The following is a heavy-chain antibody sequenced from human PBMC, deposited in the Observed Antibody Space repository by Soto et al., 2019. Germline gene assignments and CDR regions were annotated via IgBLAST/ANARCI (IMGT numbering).Heavy chain of an antibody. CDR1: GGTFSSYA. D-gene: IGHD2-15*01. CDR2: IIPIFGTA. Sequence: QVQLVQSGAEVKKPGSSVKVSCKASGGTFSSYAISWVRQAPGQGLEWMGGIIPIFGTANYAQKFQGRVTITADESTSTADMELISLRSEETAVYYCARNCCSGGSCNWFDPWGQGTLVTVSS. V-gene: IGHV1-69*12. J-gene: IGHJ5*02. CDR3: ARNCCSGGSCNWFDP.